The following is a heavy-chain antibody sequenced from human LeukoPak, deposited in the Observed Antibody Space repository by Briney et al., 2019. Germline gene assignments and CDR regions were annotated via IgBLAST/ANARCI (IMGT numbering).Heavy chain of an antibody. Sequence: PGGSLRLSCAASGFTFSSYGMHWVRQAPGKELEWVAVISYDGSNKYYADSVKGRFTISRDNSKNTLYLQMNSLRAEDTAVYYCAKAARGRSREPGGGHYFDYWGQGTLVTVSS. CDR3: AKAARGRSREPGGGHYFDY. CDR1: GFTFSSYG. V-gene: IGHV3-30*18. D-gene: IGHD2-15*01. CDR2: ISYDGSNK. J-gene: IGHJ4*02.